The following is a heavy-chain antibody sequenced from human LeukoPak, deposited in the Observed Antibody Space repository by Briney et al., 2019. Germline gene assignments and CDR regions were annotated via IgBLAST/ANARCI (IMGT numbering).Heavy chain of an antibody. D-gene: IGHD2-2*01. CDR3: ARHRSPSSLSFFDI. V-gene: IGHV4-4*09. Sequence: SETLSLTCTVSGASISSYYWSWIRQPPGKGLEWIGYIYTSETINFNPALRSRVTISIDTSKNQVSLRLSSVTAADTALYYCARHRSPSSLSFFDIWGQGMLVIVSS. CDR2: IYTSETI. CDR1: GASISSYY. J-gene: IGHJ4*02.